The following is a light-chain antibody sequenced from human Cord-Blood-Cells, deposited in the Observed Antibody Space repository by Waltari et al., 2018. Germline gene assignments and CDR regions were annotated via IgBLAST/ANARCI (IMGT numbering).Light chain of an antibody. CDR1: NIGSKS. CDR2: YDS. J-gene: IGLJ3*02. CDR3: QVWDSSSDHWV. V-gene: IGLV3-21*04. Sequence: SYVLTQPPSVSVAPGKTARITCGGNNIGSKSVHWYQQKPGQAPVLVIYYDSDRPSGSPDRFSGSNSGNTATLTISRVEAGDEADYYCQVWDSSSDHWVFGGGTKLTVL.